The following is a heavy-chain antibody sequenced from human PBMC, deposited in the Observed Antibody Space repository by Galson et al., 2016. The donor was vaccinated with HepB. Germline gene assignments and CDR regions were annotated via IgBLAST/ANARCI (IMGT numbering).Heavy chain of an antibody. D-gene: IGHD2-2*01. CDR2: IYHTGTS. J-gene: IGHJ5*02. V-gene: IGHV4-4*02. CDR3: ARAAIIPGARMVFDP. Sequence: SETLSLTCAVSGASIGDSNWWTWVRHVPGKGLEWIGEIYHTGTSNNNPFLSSRFTLSVDNSRNQFSLNLTSVTAADTAVYYCARAAIIPGARMVFDPWGQGILVTVSS. CDR1: GASIGDSNW.